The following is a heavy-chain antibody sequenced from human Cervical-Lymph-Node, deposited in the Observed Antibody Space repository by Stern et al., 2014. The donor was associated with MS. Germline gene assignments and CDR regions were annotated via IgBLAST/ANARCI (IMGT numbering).Heavy chain of an antibody. CDR2: SISILSST. Sequence: VQLGESGAEVKQPGSSVKISCKASGGTLSSFAINWVRQAPGQGLEWMGESISILSSTTYAQKFQDRVTIFADESTRTSYMELRRLRSEDRARDYCACSYSGTYKELDYWGQGTLVTVSS. V-gene: IGHV1-69*01. D-gene: IGHD1-26*01. CDR1: GGTLSSFA. J-gene: IGHJ4*02. CDR3: ACSYSGTYKELDY.